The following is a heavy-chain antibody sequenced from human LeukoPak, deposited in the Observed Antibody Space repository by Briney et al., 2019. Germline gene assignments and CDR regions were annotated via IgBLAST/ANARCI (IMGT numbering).Heavy chain of an antibody. D-gene: IGHD3-10*01. CDR1: GYTFTSYG. CDR2: ISAYNGNT. Sequence: ASVKVSCKASGYTFTSYGISWVRQAPGQGLDWMGWISAYNGNTNYAQKLQGRVTMTTDTSTSTAYMELRSLRSDDTAVYYCVVLLWSRGDYWGQGTLVTVSS. V-gene: IGHV1-18*01. J-gene: IGHJ4*02. CDR3: VVLLWSRGDY.